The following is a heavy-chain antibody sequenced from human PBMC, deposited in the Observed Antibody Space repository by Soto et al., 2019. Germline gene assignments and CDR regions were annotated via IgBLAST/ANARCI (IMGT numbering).Heavy chain of an antibody. CDR3: VREDDGGDRDYYGLDV. V-gene: IGHV4-34*01. Sequence: SETLSLTCAVYGGSFSGYYWSWIRQPPGKGLEWIGEINHSGSTNYNPSLKSRVTISVDTSKNQFSLNLSSVTAADTAVYFCVREDDGGDRDYYGLDVWGQGTMVTVS. CDR2: INHSGST. J-gene: IGHJ6*02. D-gene: IGHD2-21*02. CDR1: GGSFSGYY.